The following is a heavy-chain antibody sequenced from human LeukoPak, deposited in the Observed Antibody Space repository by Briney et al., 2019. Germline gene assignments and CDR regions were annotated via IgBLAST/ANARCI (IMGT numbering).Heavy chain of an antibody. CDR3: ARGRGGWTPRGAFDI. J-gene: IGHJ3*02. Sequence: ASVRVSCKASGYTFTDYYIHWVRQAPGQGLEWMGWINPNSGGTNYAQKFQGRVTMTRDTSISTAYMELSRLRPDDTAVYYCARGRGGWTPRGAFDIWGQGTMVTVSS. CDR1: GYTFTDYY. CDR2: INPNSGGT. D-gene: IGHD2-15*01. V-gene: IGHV1-2*02.